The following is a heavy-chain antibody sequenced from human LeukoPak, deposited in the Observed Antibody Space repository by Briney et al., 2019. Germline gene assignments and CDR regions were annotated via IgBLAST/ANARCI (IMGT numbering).Heavy chain of an antibody. CDR3: AKSSYNWNFVGYYFYMDV. CDR2: ISGLGGDT. V-gene: IGHV3-23*01. D-gene: IGHD1-7*01. Sequence: PGGSLRLSCAASGFTFSSFAMSWVRQAPGKGLEWVSTISGLGGDTYYADSVKGRFTISRDNSKNTLYLQMNSLRAEGTAVFYCAKSSYNWNFVGYYFYMDVWGKGTTVTVSS. J-gene: IGHJ6*03. CDR1: GFTFSSFA.